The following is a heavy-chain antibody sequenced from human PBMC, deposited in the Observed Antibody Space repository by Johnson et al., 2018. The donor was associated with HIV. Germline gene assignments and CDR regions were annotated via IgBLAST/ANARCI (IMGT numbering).Heavy chain of an antibody. V-gene: IGHV3-66*02. CDR1: GFTVSGNY. CDR2: IYTGGNA. J-gene: IGHJ3*02. CDR3: AFDI. D-gene: IGHD6-13*01. Sequence: VQLVESGGGLVQPGGSLRLSYAASGFTVSGNYMSWVRQAPGQGLEWVSVIYTGGNAYYADSVKGRFTISRDNSKNTAVYYCARESLPGYSSSNDAFDIWGQGTMVTVSS.